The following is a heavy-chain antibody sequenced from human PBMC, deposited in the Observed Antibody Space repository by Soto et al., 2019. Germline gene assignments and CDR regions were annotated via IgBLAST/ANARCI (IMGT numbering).Heavy chain of an antibody. Sequence: QVQLQQWGAGLLKPSETLSLTCAVYGGSFSGYYWSWIRQPPGKGLEWIGEINHSGSTNYNPSLKSRVTISVDTSKNQFSLKLSSVTAADTAVYYCARGPRYCSGGSCYRTTSECWFDPWGQGTLVTVSS. CDR2: INHSGST. J-gene: IGHJ5*02. D-gene: IGHD2-15*01. CDR1: GGSFSGYY. V-gene: IGHV4-34*01. CDR3: ARGPRYCSGGSCYRTTSECWFDP.